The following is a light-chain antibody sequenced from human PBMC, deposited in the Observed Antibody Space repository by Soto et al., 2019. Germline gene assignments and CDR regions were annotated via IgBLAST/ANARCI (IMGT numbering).Light chain of an antibody. J-gene: IGKJ1*01. CDR2: GAS. CDR3: QQYGTSPRT. CDR1: QSVYSSY. Sequence: EIVLTQSPGTLSLSPGEGATVSCRASQSVYSSYLAWYQQKPGQAPRLLIYGASSRATGIPDRFSASGSGTDFTRTISRLETEDFAVYYCQQYGTSPRTFGQGTRVEIK. V-gene: IGKV3-20*01.